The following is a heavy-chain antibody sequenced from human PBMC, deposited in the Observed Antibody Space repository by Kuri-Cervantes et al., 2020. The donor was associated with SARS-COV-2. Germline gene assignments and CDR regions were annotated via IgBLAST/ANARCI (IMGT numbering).Heavy chain of an antibody. Sequence: GGSLRLSCAASGFTFSSYSMNWVRQAPGKGLEWVSSMSGGGASTFYADSVKGRFTISRDNTRNTLYLQMNSLRAEDSALYYCARHQPKYGSRSYTNDAFDIWGQGTMVTVSS. CDR3: ARHQPKYGSRSYTNDAFDI. CDR2: MSGGGAST. CDR1: GFTFSSYS. V-gene: IGHV3-23*01. D-gene: IGHD3-10*01. J-gene: IGHJ3*02.